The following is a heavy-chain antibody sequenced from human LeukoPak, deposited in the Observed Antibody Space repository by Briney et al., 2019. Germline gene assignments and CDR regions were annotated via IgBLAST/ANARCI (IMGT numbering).Heavy chain of an antibody. D-gene: IGHD6-19*01. Sequence: PSETLSLTCTVSGGSISSYYWSWIRQPPGKGLEWIGYIYYSGSTNYNPSLKSRVTISVDTSKNQFSLKLSSVTAADTAVYYCARRNAVAGPTDYYYGMDVWGQGTTVTVSS. CDR1: GGSISSYY. V-gene: IGHV4-59*08. CDR3: ARRNAVAGPTDYYYGMDV. J-gene: IGHJ6*02. CDR2: IYYSGST.